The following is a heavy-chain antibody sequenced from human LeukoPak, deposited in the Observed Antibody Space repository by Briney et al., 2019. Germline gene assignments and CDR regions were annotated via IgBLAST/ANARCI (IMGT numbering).Heavy chain of an antibody. J-gene: IGHJ4*02. CDR2: IKSKTDGGTT. D-gene: IGHD3-22*01. CDR3: TTEVTYYDSSGYYSQVY. Sequence: GGSLRLSCAASGFTFGNAWMSWVRQAPGKGREWVGRIKSKTDGGTTDYAAPVKGRFTISRDDSKNTLYLQMNSLKTEDTAVYYCTTEVTYYDSSGYYSQVYWGQGTLVTVSS. V-gene: IGHV3-15*01. CDR1: GFTFGNAW.